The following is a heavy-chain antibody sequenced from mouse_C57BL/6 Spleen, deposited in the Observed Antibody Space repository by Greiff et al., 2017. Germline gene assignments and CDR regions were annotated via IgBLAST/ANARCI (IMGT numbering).Heavy chain of an antibody. J-gene: IGHJ3*01. CDR1: GFTFSDYG. Sequence: EVMLVESGGGLVKPGGSLKLSCAASGFTFSDYGMHWVRQAPEKGLEWVAYISSGSSTIYYADTVKGRFTISRDNAKNTLFLQMTSLRSEDTAMYYCANGDYYGSSYAWFAYWGQGTLVTVSA. CDR2: ISSGSSTI. V-gene: IGHV5-17*01. D-gene: IGHD1-1*01. CDR3: ANGDYYGSSYAWFAY.